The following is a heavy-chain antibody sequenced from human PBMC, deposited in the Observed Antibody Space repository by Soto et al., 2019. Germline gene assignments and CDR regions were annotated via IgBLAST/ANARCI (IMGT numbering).Heavy chain of an antibody. CDR1: GFTFSKYW. D-gene: IGHD3-22*01. Sequence: PGGSLRLSCADSGFTFSKYWMSWVRQAPGMGLQWVAGIKEDGSEKYYADSVKGRFTISRDNSKNTLYLQMNSLRAEDTAVYYCAKLGSPYDSSGYLDYWGQGTLVTVSS. J-gene: IGHJ4*02. CDR3: AKLGSPYDSSGYLDY. V-gene: IGHV3-7*03. CDR2: IKEDGSEK.